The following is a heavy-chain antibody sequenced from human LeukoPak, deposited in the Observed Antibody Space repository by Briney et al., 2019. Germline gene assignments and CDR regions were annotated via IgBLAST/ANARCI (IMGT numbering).Heavy chain of an antibody. CDR2: INHSGST. J-gene: IGHJ3*02. Sequence: PSETLSLTCAVYGGSFSGYYWSWIRKPPGKGLEWIGEINHSGSTNYNPSLKSRVTISVDTSKNQFSLKLSSVTAADTAVYYCARGIMTVTTQQMGAFDIWGQGTMVTVSS. CDR1: GGSFSGYY. CDR3: ARGIMTVTTQQMGAFDI. D-gene: IGHD4-11*01. V-gene: IGHV4-34*01.